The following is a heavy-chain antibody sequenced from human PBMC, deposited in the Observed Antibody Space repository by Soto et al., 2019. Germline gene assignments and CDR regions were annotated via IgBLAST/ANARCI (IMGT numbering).Heavy chain of an antibody. D-gene: IGHD6-13*01. Sequence: QVQLVESGGGVVQPGRSLRLSCAASGFTFSSYGMHWVRQAPGKGLEWVAVISYDGSNKYYADSVKGRFTISRDNSKNTLYLQMNSLRAEDTAVYYCAKDGVDSSSWYRSYYYYGMDVWGQGTTVTVSS. CDR3: AKDGVDSSSWYRSYYYYGMDV. CDR2: ISYDGSNK. CDR1: GFTFSSYG. V-gene: IGHV3-30*18. J-gene: IGHJ6*02.